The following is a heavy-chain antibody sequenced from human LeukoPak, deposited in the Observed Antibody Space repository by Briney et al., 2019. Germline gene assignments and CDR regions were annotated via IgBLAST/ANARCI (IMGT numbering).Heavy chain of an antibody. V-gene: IGHV4-59*01. J-gene: IGHJ3*02. CDR3: ARIGVVGTTRRYDAFEI. D-gene: IGHD1-26*01. CDR1: GGSISSYP. CDR2: IYYNGNT. Sequence: PSETLSLTCTVSGGSISSYPWSWIRQPPGKGLEWIGFIYYNGNTNYNPSLKSRVTMPVDTSKNQFSLNLSSVTAADTAMYYCARIGVVGTTRRYDAFEIWGQGTMVTVSS.